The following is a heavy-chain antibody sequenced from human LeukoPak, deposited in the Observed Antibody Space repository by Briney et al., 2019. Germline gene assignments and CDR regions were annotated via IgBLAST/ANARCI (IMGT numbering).Heavy chain of an antibody. Sequence: GGSLRLSCAATGXTFSNYAMNWVRQAPGKGLEWVSTISSSGGSTFYADSVKGRFTVSRDNSKNTLSLQLNSLRADDTAVYYCAKPGGTFGSGSFDDYWGQGTLVTVSS. CDR1: GXTFSNYA. CDR3: AKPGGTFGSGSFDDY. CDR2: ISSSGGST. D-gene: IGHD3-10*01. J-gene: IGHJ4*02. V-gene: IGHV3-23*01.